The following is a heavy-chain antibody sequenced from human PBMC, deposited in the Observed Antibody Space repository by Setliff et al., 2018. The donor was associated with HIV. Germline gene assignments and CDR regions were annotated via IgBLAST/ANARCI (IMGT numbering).Heavy chain of an antibody. CDR1: GYSFTSYW. CDR2: IYPGDSDT. V-gene: IGHV5-51*01. CDR3: ARHKGAGPYYYYMDV. J-gene: IGHJ6*03. Sequence: GESLKISCKGSGYSFTSYWIGWVRQMPGKGLEWMGIIYPGDSDTRYSPSFQGQVTISADKSISTAYLQWSSLKASDTAMYYYARHKGAGPYYYYMDVWGKGTTVNVSS. D-gene: IGHD3-16*01.